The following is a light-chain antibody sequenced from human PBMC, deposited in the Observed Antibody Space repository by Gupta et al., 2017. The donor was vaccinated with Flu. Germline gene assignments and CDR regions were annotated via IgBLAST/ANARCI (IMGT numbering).Light chain of an antibody. CDR2: DAS. CDR3: QQRSNWPPKDS. J-gene: IGKJ2*03. Sequence: EILLTQSPATLSLSPGERATLSCRASQSVSSYLGWYQQKPGQAPTLLIYDASNRATGSPVRFSGSGAGTDFTLTISSLGPEDFAVYYCQQRSNWPPKDSFGQGTKLEIK. CDR1: QSVSSY. V-gene: IGKV3-11*01.